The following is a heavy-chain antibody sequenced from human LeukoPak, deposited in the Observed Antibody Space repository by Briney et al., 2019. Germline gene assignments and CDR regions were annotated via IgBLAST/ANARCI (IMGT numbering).Heavy chain of an antibody. D-gene: IGHD6-19*01. J-gene: IGHJ4*02. CDR2: ISRDGGST. V-gene: IGHV3-43D*03. Sequence: GGSLRLSCAASGFTFDDYAMHWVRQAPGKGLEWVSLISRDGGSTYYADSVKGRFTISRDNSKNTLYLQMNSLRAEDTAVYYCARVVAGKYLDYWGQGTLVTVSS. CDR3: ARVVAGKYLDY. CDR1: GFTFDDYA.